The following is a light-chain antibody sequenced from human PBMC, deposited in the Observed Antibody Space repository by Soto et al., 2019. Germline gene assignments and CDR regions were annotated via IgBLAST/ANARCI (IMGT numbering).Light chain of an antibody. J-gene: IGLJ1*01. CDR2: GNT. V-gene: IGLV1-40*01. CDR3: QSYDSSLSASYV. Sequence: QSVLTQPPSVSGAPGQRVTISCTGSSSNIGAGYEVHWYQHLPGKAPKLLIYGNTNRPSGVSDRFSGSKSGTSASLAITGLQAEDEADYYCQSYDSSLSASYVFGGGTKLTVL. CDR1: SSNIGAGYE.